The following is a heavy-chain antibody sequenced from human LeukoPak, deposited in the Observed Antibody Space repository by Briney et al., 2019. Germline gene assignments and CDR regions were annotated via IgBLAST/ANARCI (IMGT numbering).Heavy chain of an antibody. V-gene: IGHV3-23*01. CDR1: GFTFSNYG. CDR2: ITGSGGST. Sequence: PGGSLRLSCAASGFTFSNYGMSWVRQAPGKGLEWVSAITGSGGSTYYADSVKGRFTISRDNAKNSLYPQMSSLRAEDTAMYYCARALYNRGWYPDYFDSWGQGTLVTVSS. J-gene: IGHJ4*02. CDR3: ARALYNRGWYPDYFDS. D-gene: IGHD6-19*01.